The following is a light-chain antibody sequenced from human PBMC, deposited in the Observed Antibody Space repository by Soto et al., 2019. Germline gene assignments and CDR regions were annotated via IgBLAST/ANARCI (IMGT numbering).Light chain of an antibody. V-gene: IGLV2-14*01. CDR2: EVT. J-gene: IGLJ3*02. Sequence: QSALTQPASVSGSPGQSITISCTGTRSDVGGDGYVSWYQQHPGKAPKVMIYEVTNRPAGVSFRFSGSKSGNTASLTISGLQAEDEAAYYCASNTAVVTRVFGRGTKVTVL. CDR1: RSDVGGDGY. CDR3: ASNTAVVTRV.